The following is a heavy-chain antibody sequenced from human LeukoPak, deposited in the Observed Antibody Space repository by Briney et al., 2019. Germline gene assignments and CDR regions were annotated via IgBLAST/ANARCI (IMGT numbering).Heavy chain of an antibody. CDR1: GGSISSYY. J-gene: IGHJ4*02. CDR2: IYYSGST. CDR3: ARAAAAGLDS. V-gene: IGHV4-59*08. D-gene: IGHD6-13*01. Sequence: SETLSLTCTVSGGSISSYYWSWIRQPPGKGLEWIGYIYYSGSTNYNPSLKSRVTISVDTSKNQFSPKLNSVTAADTAVYYCARAAAAGLDSWGQGTLVTVSS.